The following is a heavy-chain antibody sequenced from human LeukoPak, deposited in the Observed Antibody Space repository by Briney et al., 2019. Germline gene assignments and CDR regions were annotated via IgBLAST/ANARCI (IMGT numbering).Heavy chain of an antibody. D-gene: IGHD3-9*01. CDR1: GGTFSSYA. J-gene: IGHJ5*02. V-gene: IGHV1-69*13. CDR3: ARCPPLLRYFDWFNFDP. CDR2: IIPIFGTA. Sequence: VASVKVSCKASGGTFSSYAISWVRQAPGQGLEWMGGIIPIFGTANYAQKFQGRVTITADESTSTAYMELSSLRSEDTAVYYCARCPPLLRYFDWFNFDPWGQGTLVTVSS.